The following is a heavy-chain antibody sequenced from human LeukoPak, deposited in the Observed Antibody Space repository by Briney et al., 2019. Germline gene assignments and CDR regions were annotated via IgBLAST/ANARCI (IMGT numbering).Heavy chain of an antibody. CDR3: ARFPIAGLYFDY. V-gene: IGHV4-4*02. J-gene: IGHJ4*02. Sequence: SGTLSLTCAVSGGSISSSNWWSWVRQPPGNRLAWIGEIYHSGSTNYNPSLKSRVTISVDKSKNQFSLKLSSVTAADTAVYYCARFPIAGLYFDYWGQGTLVTVSS. CDR1: GGSISSSNW. CDR2: IYHSGST. D-gene: IGHD6-13*01.